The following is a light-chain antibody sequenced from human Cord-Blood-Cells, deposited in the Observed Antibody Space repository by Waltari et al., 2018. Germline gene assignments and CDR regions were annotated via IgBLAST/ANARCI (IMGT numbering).Light chain of an antibody. Sequence: DIQMTQSPSSLSASVGDRVTITCRASQSISSYLNWYQQKQGKAPKILIYAASSLQSGVPSRCSGSGSGTDFTLTISSLQPEDFATYYCQQRYSTPPTFGQGTKVEIK. V-gene: IGKV1-39*01. CDR2: AAS. CDR1: QSISSY. J-gene: IGKJ1*01. CDR3: QQRYSTPPT.